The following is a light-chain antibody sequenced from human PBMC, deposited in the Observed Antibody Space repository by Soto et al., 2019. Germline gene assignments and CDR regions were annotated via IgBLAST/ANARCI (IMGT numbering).Light chain of an antibody. Sequence: EIVMAQFPETLAVSVGERATIKCRSSQSLLHSSDNRNYLTWYQQKPGQPPKLLIYWASTRQSGVPDRFSGSGAGTDFTLNINSLQAEDVAVYYCQQYYSTPWTFGQGTKVDIK. CDR1: QSLLHSSDNRNY. CDR2: WAS. CDR3: QQYYSTPWT. J-gene: IGKJ1*01. V-gene: IGKV4-1*01.